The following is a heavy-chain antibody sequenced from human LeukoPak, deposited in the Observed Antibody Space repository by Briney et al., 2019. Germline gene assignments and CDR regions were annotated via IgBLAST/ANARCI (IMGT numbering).Heavy chain of an antibody. D-gene: IGHD5-18*01. J-gene: IGHJ4*02. V-gene: IGHV4-34*01. Sequence: SETQSLTCAVYGGSFSGYYWSWIRQPSGKGLEWIGEINHSGSTNYNPSLKSRVTISVDTSKNQFFLKLSSVTAADTAVYYCATFTAMVPNWGQGTLVTVSS. CDR1: GGSFSGYY. CDR3: ATFTAMVPN. CDR2: INHSGST.